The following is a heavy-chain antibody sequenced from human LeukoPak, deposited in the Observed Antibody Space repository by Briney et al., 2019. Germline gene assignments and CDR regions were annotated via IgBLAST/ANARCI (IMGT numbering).Heavy chain of an antibody. CDR2: INPNSGGT. J-gene: IGHJ4*02. V-gene: IGHV1-2*02. CDR1: GYTFTGHY. D-gene: IGHD6-19*01. CDR3: ARGFYSSGWYDY. Sequence: ASVKVSCTASGYTFTGHYIHWMRQAPGQGLEWMGWINPNSGGTKYAQKFQGRVTMTRDTSISTAYLELSRLRSDDTAVYYCARGFYSSGWYDYWGQGTLVTVSS.